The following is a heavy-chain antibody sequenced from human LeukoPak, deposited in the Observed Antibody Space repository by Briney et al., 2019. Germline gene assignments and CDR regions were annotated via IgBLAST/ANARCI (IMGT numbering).Heavy chain of an antibody. J-gene: IGHJ1*01. CDR1: GYTFTSYD. V-gene: IGHV1-8*01. Sequence: GASVKVSCKASGYTFTSYDINWVRQAPGQGLEWMGWMNPNIGNTGYAQKFQGRVTMTRNTSISTAYMELSSLRSEDTAVYYCARVGEVAVAGTTAEYFQHWGQGTLVTVSS. CDR2: MNPNIGNT. CDR3: ARVGEVAVAGTTAEYFQH. D-gene: IGHD6-19*01.